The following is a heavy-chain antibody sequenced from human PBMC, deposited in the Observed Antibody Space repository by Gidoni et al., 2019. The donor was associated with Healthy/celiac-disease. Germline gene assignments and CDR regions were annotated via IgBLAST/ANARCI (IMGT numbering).Heavy chain of an antibody. J-gene: IGHJ3*02. Sequence: EVQLVESGGGLVQPGRSLRLSCAASGFTFDDYAMHWVRQAPGKGLEWVSGISWNSGSIGCADSVKGRFTISRDNAKNSLYLQMNSLRAEDTALYYCAKVRERYYDILTGYYTRAFDIWGQGTMVTVSS. D-gene: IGHD3-9*01. CDR1: GFTFDDYA. CDR2: ISWNSGSI. CDR3: AKVRERYYDILTGYYTRAFDI. V-gene: IGHV3-9*01.